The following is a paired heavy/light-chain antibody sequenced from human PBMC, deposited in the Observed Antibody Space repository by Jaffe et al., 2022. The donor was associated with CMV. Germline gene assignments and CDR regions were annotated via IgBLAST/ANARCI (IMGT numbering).Light chain of an antibody. Sequence: EIVMTQSPATLSVSPGERVALSCRASQSVRSNLAWYQQKPGQAPRLLIYGASTRATGIPARFSGSGSGTEFTLTISSLQSEDFAVYSCQQHDSWPPTFGQGTKVQIK. V-gene: IGKV3-15*01. J-gene: IGKJ1*01. CDR3: QQHDSWPPT. CDR1: QSVRSN. CDR2: GAS.
Heavy chain of an antibody. Sequence: KLQESGPGLVKPSETLSLTCTVSGGSISTYYWNWIRQSAGKGLEWIGRIHTSGTTNYNPSLKSRVTMSLDTSKNQLSLNLTSVTAADTAVYFCARGVLGVLIPDVFNAWGQGTVVTVSS. CDR2: IHTSGTT. V-gene: IGHV4-4*07. CDR3: ARGVLGVLIPDVFNA. D-gene: IGHD3-3*01. CDR1: GGSISTYY. J-gene: IGHJ3*01.